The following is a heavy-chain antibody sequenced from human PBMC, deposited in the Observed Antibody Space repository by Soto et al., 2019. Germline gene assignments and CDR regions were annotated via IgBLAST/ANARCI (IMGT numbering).Heavy chain of an antibody. Sequence: ASVKVSCKASRDTFTSYGVSWVREAPGQGLEWMGWISTYNGNTVYAQKLQDRVTMTTDTFTTTAYMELRSLTSDDTALYYCARDPGYSSGWYMDRWGQGILVTVSS. CDR1: RDTFTSYG. D-gene: IGHD6-19*01. V-gene: IGHV1-18*01. CDR3: ARDPGYSSGWYMDR. CDR2: ISTYNGNT. J-gene: IGHJ5*02.